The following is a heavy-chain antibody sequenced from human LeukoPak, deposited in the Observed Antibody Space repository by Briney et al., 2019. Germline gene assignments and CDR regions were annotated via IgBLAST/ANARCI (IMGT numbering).Heavy chain of an antibody. D-gene: IGHD2-2*01. CDR2: INPNSGGT. Sequence: ASVKVSCKASGGTFSSYAISWVRQAPGQGLEWMGWINPNSGGTNYAQKFQGRVTMTRDTSISTAYMELSRLRSDDTAVYYCARDLTLRVVVPVYWGQGTLVTVSS. J-gene: IGHJ4*02. CDR3: ARDLTLRVVVPVY. CDR1: GGTFSSYA. V-gene: IGHV1-2*02.